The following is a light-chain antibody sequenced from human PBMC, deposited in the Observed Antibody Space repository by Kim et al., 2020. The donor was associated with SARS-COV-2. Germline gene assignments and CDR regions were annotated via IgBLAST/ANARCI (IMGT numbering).Light chain of an antibody. V-gene: IGLV3-1*01. CDR3: QAWDSSTAV. CDR1: KLGDKY. Sequence: SVSPGQTASITCSGSKLGDKYVYWYQKKPGQSPVLVIYQHTKRPSGISQRFSGSSSGNTATLTISRAQTMDEADYYCQAWDSSTAVFGGGTQLTVL. J-gene: IGLJ3*02. CDR2: QHT.